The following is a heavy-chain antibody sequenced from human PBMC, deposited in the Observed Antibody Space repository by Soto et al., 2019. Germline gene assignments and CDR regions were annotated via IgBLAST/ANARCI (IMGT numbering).Heavy chain of an antibody. CDR1: GYSFTSLG. J-gene: IGHJ4*02. Sequence: QVQLVQSGAEVREPGASVKVSCKASGYSFTSLGINWVRQTAGQGLEWMGWMQPSTGRAGYAQKFQGRVTITRDTSINTAYMELTTLASDATAFYYCARGVSAGVDYWGQGTLVTVSS. D-gene: IGHD1-26*01. V-gene: IGHV1-8*01. CDR3: ARGVSAGVDY. CDR2: MQPSTGRA.